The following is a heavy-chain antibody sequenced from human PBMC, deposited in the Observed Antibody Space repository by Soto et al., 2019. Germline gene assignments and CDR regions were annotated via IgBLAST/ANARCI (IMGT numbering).Heavy chain of an antibody. CDR3: ARQFSGRGVVVPAARLEGYYYYMDV. V-gene: IGHV4-39*01. CDR2: IYYSGST. CDR1: GGSISSSSYY. D-gene: IGHD2-2*01. J-gene: IGHJ6*03. Sequence: QLQLQESGPGLVKPSETLSLTCTVSGGSISSSSYYWGWIRQPPGKGLEWIGSIYYSGSTYYNPSLKSRVTISVDTSKNQFSLKLSSVTAADTAVYYCARQFSGRGVVVPAARLEGYYYYMDVWGKGTTVTVSS.